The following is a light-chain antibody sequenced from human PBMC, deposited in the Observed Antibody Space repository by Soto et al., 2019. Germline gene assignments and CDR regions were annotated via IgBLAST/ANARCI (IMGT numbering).Light chain of an antibody. J-gene: IGKJ4*01. CDR2: KAS. CDR1: QSISSW. V-gene: IGKV1-5*03. CDR3: QQYDSYSLLT. Sequence: DIQMTQSPSTLSASVGDRVTITCRASQSISSWLAWYQQKPGKAPKLLLYKASSLESGVPSRFSGSGSGTEFTLTISSLQPDDFATYYCQQYDSYSLLTFGGGTKVEIK.